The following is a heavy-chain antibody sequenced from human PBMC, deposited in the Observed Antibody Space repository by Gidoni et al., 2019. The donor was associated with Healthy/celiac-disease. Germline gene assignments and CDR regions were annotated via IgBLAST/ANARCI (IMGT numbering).Heavy chain of an antibody. CDR1: GFTFSSYW. D-gene: IGHD1-26*01. V-gene: IGHV3-74*01. CDR3: ARDLRSGSYPSGYYYGMDV. Sequence: EVQLVESGGGLVQPGGSLRLSCAASGFTFSSYWMHWVRQAPGKGLVWVSRINSDGSSTSYADSVKGRFTISRDNAKNTLYLQMNSLRAEDTAVYYCARDLRSGSYPSGYYYGMDVWGQGTTVTVSS. CDR2: INSDGSST. J-gene: IGHJ6*02.